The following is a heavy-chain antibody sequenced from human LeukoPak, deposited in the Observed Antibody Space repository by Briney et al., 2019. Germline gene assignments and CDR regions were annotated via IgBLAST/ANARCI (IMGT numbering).Heavy chain of an antibody. CDR3: ARETGFADAFDF. V-gene: IGHV3-21*03. CDR1: GFKFSVYS. CDR2: ITGTGSQLDDV. Sequence: GGSLRLACAASGFKFSVYSMNWVRQAPGSGLQWVSRITGTGSQLDDVDYADSVRGRFTISRDNGKDSLFLGMRGLRVEDTGIYFCARETGFADAFDFWGRGTLVTVSS. J-gene: IGHJ4*01.